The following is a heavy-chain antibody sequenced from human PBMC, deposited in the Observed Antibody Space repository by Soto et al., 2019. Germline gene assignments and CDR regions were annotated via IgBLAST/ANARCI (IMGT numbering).Heavy chain of an antibody. J-gene: IGHJ6*03. CDR1: GFAFSSYS. CDR2: ISSISSSI. Sequence: EVQLVESGGGLVKPGGSLRLSCAPSGFAFSSYSMNWVRQAPGKGLEWVSFISSISSSIYYADSVNGRFIISRDNAKNSLYLQMNRLRGEDTAVYYCARASGEQLVRRGFYYCNMDVWGKGTAVTV. D-gene: IGHD6-6*01. CDR3: ARASGEQLVRRGFYYCNMDV. V-gene: IGHV3-21*01.